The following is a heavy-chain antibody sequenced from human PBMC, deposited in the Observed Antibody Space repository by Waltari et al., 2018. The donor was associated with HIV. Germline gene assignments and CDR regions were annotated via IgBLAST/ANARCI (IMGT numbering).Heavy chain of an antibody. D-gene: IGHD7-27*01. CDR1: GYSFTSYW. CDR2: INPSASSP. CDR3: ARHGNWGSSDGFDY. Sequence: EVQLVQSGAEVKKPGESLRIYCKGSGYSFTSYWISWVRQMPGKGLEWMGSINPSASSPNYSPSCQGHVTISADKSISTAYLQWSSLKASDTAMYYCARHGNWGSSDGFDYWGQGTLVTVSS. V-gene: IGHV5-10-1*01. J-gene: IGHJ4*02.